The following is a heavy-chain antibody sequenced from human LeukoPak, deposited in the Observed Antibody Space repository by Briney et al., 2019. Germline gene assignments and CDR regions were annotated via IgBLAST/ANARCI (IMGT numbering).Heavy chain of an antibody. CDR3: ARDYGEKFFYYYYYMDV. J-gene: IGHJ6*03. Sequence: PSETLSLTCTVSGGSISSSSYYWGWIRQPPGKGLEWIGSIYYSGSTYYNPSLKSRVTISVDTSKNQFSLKLSSVTAADTAVYYCARDYGEKFFYYYYYMDVWGKGTTVTVSS. D-gene: IGHD4-17*01. CDR1: GGSISSSSYY. CDR2: IYYSGST. V-gene: IGHV4-39*07.